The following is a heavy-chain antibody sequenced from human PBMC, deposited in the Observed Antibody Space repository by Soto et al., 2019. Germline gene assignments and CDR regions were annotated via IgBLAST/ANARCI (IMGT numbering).Heavy chain of an antibody. Sequence: GGSLRLSCAASGVTTSSYEMNWVRQAPGKGLEWVSYISSSGSTIYYADSVKGRFTISRDNAKNSLYLQMNSLRAEDTAVYYCARAYHPYYDSSGLFDPWGQGTLVTVSS. CDR1: GVTTSSYE. J-gene: IGHJ5*02. D-gene: IGHD3-22*01. V-gene: IGHV3-48*03. CDR3: ARAYHPYYDSSGLFDP. CDR2: ISSSGSTI.